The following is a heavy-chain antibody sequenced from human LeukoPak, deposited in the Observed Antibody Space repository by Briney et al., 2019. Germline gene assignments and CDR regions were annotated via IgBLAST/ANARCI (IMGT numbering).Heavy chain of an antibody. D-gene: IGHD3-22*01. Sequence: GSLRLSCAASGFTFSSYAMSWVRQAPGRGLEWVSVIRVSGGSTFFADSVKGRFTISRDNAKNSLYLQMNSLRAEDTAVYYCARGSGYSHWGQGTLVTVSS. J-gene: IGHJ4*02. CDR2: IRVSGGST. CDR3: ARGSGYSH. V-gene: IGHV3-23*01. CDR1: GFTFSSYA.